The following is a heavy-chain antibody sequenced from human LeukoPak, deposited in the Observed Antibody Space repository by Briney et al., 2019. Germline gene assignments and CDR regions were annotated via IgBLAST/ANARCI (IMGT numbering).Heavy chain of an antibody. CDR1: GFTFSNYW. CDR2: IRQDGSER. J-gene: IGHJ4*02. CDR3: ARSDH. V-gene: IGHV3-7*01. Sequence: PGGSLGLSCAASGFTFSNYWMSWVRQAPGKGLEWVANIRQDGSERYYMDSVKGRFTISRDNAKNSLYLQMNSLRVEDTAVYYCARSDHWGQGTLVTVSS.